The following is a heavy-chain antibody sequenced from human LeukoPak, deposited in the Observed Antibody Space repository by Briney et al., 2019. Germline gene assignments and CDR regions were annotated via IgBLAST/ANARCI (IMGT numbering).Heavy chain of an antibody. CDR2: IIPIFGIA. D-gene: IGHD3-16*01. J-gene: IGHJ4*02. CDR3: ASASYAY. V-gene: IGHV1-69*17. CDR1: GGTFTGDA. Sequence: SLKDSSEAPGGTFTGDAVSSGRQAPGQRVERMGGIIPIFGIANTAQKFQGRVTITADKSTSTDYMELSSLRSEDTAVYSCASASYAYWGQGTLVTVSS.